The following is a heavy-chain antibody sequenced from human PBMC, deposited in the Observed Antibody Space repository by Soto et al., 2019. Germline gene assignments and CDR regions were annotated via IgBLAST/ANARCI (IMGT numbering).Heavy chain of an antibody. J-gene: IGHJ4*02. D-gene: IGHD6-13*01. CDR2: ISYDGSNK. CDR3: AREFDGAAAVPGY. V-gene: IGHV3-30-3*01. CDR1: GFTFSSYA. Sequence: GGSLRLSCAASGFTFSSYAMHWVRQAPGKGLEWVAVISYDGSNKYYADSVKGRFTISRDNSKNTLYLQMNSLRAEDTAVYYCAREFDGAAAVPGYWGQGTLVTVSS.